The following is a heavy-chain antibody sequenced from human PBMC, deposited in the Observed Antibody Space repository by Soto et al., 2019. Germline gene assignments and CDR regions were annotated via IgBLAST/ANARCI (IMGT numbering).Heavy chain of an antibody. Sequence: SETLSLTCTVSGGSISSYYWSWIRQPPGKXLEWIGYIYYSGSTNYNPSLKSRVTISVDTSKNQFSLKLSSVTAADTAVYYCARGGGRTIFRPPRSAFDIWGPGIMVTVPS. CDR3: ARGGGRTIFRPPRSAFDI. CDR2: IYYSGST. CDR1: GGSISSYY. D-gene: IGHD3-16*01. J-gene: IGHJ3*02. V-gene: IGHV4-59*01.